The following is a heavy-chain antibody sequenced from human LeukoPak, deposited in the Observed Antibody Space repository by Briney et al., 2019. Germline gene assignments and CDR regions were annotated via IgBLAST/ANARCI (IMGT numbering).Heavy chain of an antibody. CDR1: GGSISSSHYY. D-gene: IGHD6-13*01. V-gene: IGHV4-39*07. CDR3: ARSSAAGGTFENWFDP. Sequence: SETLSLTCTVSGGSISSSHYYWGWIRQPPAKGLEWIGTIYYSGSTYYNPSLKSRVTISVDTSKNQFSLRLNSVTAADTAVYHCARSSAAGGTFENWFDPWGQGTLVSVSS. CDR2: IYYSGST. J-gene: IGHJ5*02.